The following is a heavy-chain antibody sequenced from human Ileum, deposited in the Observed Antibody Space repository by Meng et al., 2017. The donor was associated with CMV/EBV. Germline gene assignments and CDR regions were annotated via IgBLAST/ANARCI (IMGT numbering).Heavy chain of an antibody. CDR1: GGSFSGYY. V-gene: IGHV4-34*01. CDR2: INHSGST. CDR3: ARGQLVLNY. J-gene: IGHJ4*02. D-gene: IGHD1-1*01. Sequence: QVQLPPWGAGLLKPSETLSLTCAVYGGSFSGYYLSWIRQPPGKGLEWIGEINHSGSTDYNPSLKSRVTILQDTSKGQFSLKLTSVTAADTAVYYCARGQLVLNYWGQGTLVTVSS.